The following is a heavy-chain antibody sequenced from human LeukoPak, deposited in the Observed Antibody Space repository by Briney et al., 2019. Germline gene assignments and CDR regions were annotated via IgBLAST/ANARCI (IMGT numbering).Heavy chain of an antibody. CDR1: GSSLHDLP. J-gene: IGHJ4*02. CDR2: FDPENAET. D-gene: IGHD3-3*01. Sequence: ASVEVSCKLSGSSLHDLPIQWVRQAGTKGLEWMAGFDPENAETVYAQKFQGRVTMTEDTSTDTAYLELTSLTSDDTALYYCATRGSDFWSGFDHWGQGTQVTVSS. CDR3: ATRGSDFWSGFDH. V-gene: IGHV1-24*01.